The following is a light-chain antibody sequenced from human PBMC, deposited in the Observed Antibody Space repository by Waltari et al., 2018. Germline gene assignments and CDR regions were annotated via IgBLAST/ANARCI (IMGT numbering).Light chain of an antibody. CDR2: GAS. J-gene: IGKJ1*01. CDR1: QSVSSY. V-gene: IGKV3D-15*01. CDR3: QKSNTSPWT. Sequence: TQSPATLSLSLGETATLSCRASQSVSSYLAWYQQKPGQAPRLLIDGASTRATGIPDRFSGSGSGTEFSLTISSLEPEDFAVYYCQKSNTSPWTFGQGTKVEIK.